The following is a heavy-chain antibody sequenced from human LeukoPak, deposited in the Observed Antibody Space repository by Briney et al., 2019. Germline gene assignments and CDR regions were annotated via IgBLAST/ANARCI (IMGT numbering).Heavy chain of an antibody. Sequence: PSETLSLTCTVSGGSMTTYYWSWIRQPARKGPEWIGRIYTNGNTIYNPSLESRVTMSIDTSKNQFSLELRSVTPAHTALYYCARDYYDILTGCFDYWDQGAQVTVSP. CDR3: ARDYYDILTGCFDY. D-gene: IGHD3-9*01. V-gene: IGHV4-4*07. CDR1: GGSMTTYY. CDR2: IYTNGNT. J-gene: IGHJ4*02.